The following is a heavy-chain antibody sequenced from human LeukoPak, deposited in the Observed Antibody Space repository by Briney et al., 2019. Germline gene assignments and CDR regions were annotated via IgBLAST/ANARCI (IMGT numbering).Heavy chain of an antibody. J-gene: IGHJ4*02. CDR1: GGSISSYY. D-gene: IGHD3-22*01. V-gene: IGHV4-4*07. CDR3: ARGGDSSGYYYSIDH. Sequence: SETLSLTCTVSGGSISSYYWSWIRQPAGEGLQWIGRIYSSGSTNYNPSLKSRVTMSVDTSKKQFSLKLSSVTAADTAVYYCARGGDSSGYYYSIDHWGQGTLVTVSS. CDR2: IYSSGST.